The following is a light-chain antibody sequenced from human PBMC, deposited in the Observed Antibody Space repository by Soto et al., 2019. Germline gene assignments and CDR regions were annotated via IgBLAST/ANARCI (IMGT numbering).Light chain of an antibody. CDR1: QSISSY. Sequence: DIQMTQSPSSLSASVGDRVTITCRASQSISSYLNWYQQKPGKAPKLLIYAASSLQSGVPSRFSGSGSGTDFTLTISSLQPEDFAPYYCQQSYSTMYTFGQGTKREIK. V-gene: IGKV1-39*01. CDR3: QQSYSTMYT. CDR2: AAS. J-gene: IGKJ2*01.